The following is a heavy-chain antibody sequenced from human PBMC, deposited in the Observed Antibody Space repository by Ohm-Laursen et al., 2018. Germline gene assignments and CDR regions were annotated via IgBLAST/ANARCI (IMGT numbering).Heavy chain of an antibody. CDR3: AKDDCSGGSCNDDDAFDI. V-gene: IGHV3-23*01. CDR2: ISGSGGST. CDR1: GFTFSSYA. D-gene: IGHD2-15*01. J-gene: IGHJ3*02. Sequence: SLRLSCAASGFTFSSYAMSWVRQAPGKGLEWVSGISGSGGSTYHADSVKGRCTISRDNSKNTLYLQMNSLRAEDTAVYYCAKDDCSGGSCNDDDAFDIWGQGTMVTVSS.